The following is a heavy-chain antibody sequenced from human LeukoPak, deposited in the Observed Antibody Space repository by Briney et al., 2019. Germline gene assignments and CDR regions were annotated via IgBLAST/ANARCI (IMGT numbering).Heavy chain of an antibody. V-gene: IGHV4-30-4*01. D-gene: IGHD3-10*01. CDR1: GGSISSGDYY. CDR2: IYHSGST. J-gene: IGHJ4*02. CDR3: ARDGGRYYGSGSYFPGY. Sequence: SQTLSLTCTVSGGSISSGDYYWSWLRQPPGKGLEWSGHIYHSGSTYYNASLKSRVTISVDPSKNQFSLKLSSVTGADTAVYYCARDGGRYYGSGSYFPGYWGQGTLVTVS.